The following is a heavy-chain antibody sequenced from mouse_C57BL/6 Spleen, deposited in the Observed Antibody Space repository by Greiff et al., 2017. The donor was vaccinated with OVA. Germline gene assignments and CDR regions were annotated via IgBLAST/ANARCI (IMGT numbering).Heavy chain of an antibody. Sequence: QVQLQQPGAELVKPGASVKLSCKASGYTFTSYWMQWVKQRPGLGLEWIGEIDPSDSYTNYNQKFKGKATLTVDTSSSTAYMQLSSLTSEDSAVYYCARQDYGNLDYWGQGTTLTVSS. CDR3: ARQDYGNLDY. J-gene: IGHJ2*01. CDR2: IDPSDSYT. V-gene: IGHV1-50*01. CDR1: GYTFTSYW. D-gene: IGHD1-1*01.